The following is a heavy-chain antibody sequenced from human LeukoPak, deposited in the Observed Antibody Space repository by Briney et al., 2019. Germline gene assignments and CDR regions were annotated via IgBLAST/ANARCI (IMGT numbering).Heavy chain of an antibody. Sequence: ASVKVSCKASGGTFSSYAISWVRQAPGQGLEWMGGIIPIFGTANYAQKFQGRVTITADESTSTAYMELSSLRSEDTAVYYCARDRVVVVPAARSYYYYGMDVWGQGTTVTVSS. CDR2: IIPIFGTA. V-gene: IGHV1-69*13. D-gene: IGHD2-2*01. CDR3: ARDRVVVVPAARSYYYYGMDV. J-gene: IGHJ6*02. CDR1: GGTFSSYA.